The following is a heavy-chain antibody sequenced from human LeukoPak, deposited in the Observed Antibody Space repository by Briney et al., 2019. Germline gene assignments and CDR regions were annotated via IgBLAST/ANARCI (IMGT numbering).Heavy chain of an antibody. Sequence: PSETLSLICTVSSGSIISSSYYWGWIRQPPVKGLEWIGSIYYSGSTYYNPSLKSRFTISVDTSKNQFSLKLSSVTAADTAVYYCARHYYDSSGYLDAFDIWGQGTMVTVSS. J-gene: IGHJ3*02. CDR1: SGSIISSSYY. CDR2: IYYSGST. CDR3: ARHYYDSSGYLDAFDI. D-gene: IGHD3-22*01. V-gene: IGHV4-39*01.